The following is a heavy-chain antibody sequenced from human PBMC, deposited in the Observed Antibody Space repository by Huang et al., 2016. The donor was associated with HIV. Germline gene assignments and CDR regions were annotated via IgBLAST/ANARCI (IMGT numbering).Heavy chain of an antibody. J-gene: IGHJ4*02. Sequence: QVQLVQSGGEVKKPGGSVKVSCKVSGYTFSRYGVIGVRQAPGQWVEWVGWISAYNGNTQYAQKRQGRVTMTTDTSTSTAYMELRSLRSDDTAEYYCARGVYSSGYYPLFDYWGQGTLVTVTS. CDR1: GYTFSRYG. CDR2: ISAYNGNT. CDR3: ARGVYSSGYYPLFDY. D-gene: IGHD3-22*01. V-gene: IGHV1-18*01.